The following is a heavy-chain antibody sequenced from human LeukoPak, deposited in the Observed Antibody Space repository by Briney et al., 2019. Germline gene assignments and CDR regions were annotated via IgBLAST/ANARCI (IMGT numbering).Heavy chain of an antibody. Sequence: SETLSLTCTVSGGSISSSSYYWGWIRQPPGKGLEWIGSIYYSGSTYYNPSLKSRVTIPVDTSKNQFSLKLSSVTAADTAVYYCASSRGDIAGNWGQGTMVTVSS. CDR2: IYYSGST. V-gene: IGHV4-39*01. D-gene: IGHD6-13*01. J-gene: IGHJ3*01. CDR1: GGSISSSSYY. CDR3: ASSRGDIAGN.